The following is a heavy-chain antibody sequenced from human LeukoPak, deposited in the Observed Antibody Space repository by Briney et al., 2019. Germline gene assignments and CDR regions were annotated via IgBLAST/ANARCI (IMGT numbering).Heavy chain of an antibody. J-gene: IGHJ4*02. V-gene: IGHV1-18*01. Sequence: ASVKVSCKASGYTFTSYGISWVRRAPGQGLEWMGWISAYNGNTNYAQKLQGRVTMTTDTSTSTAYMELRGLRSDDTAVYYCARDSDLGWAVAVTAPFDYWGQGTLVTVSS. CDR3: ARDSDLGWAVAVTAPFDY. CDR2: ISAYNGNT. CDR1: GYTFTSYG. D-gene: IGHD6-19*01.